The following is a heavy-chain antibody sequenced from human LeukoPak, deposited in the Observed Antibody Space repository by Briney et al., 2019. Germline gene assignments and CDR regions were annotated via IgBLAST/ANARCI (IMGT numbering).Heavy chain of an antibody. CDR3: ARATCGGDCYSSSLSPYYFDY. CDR1: GFTVSSNY. Sequence: GGSLRLSCAASGFTVSSNYMSWVRQAPGKGLEWVSVIYSGGSTYYAVSVKGRFTISRDNSKNTLYLQMNSLRAEDTAVYYCARATCGGDCYSSSLSPYYFDYWGQGTLVTVSS. V-gene: IGHV3-53*01. D-gene: IGHD2-21*02. J-gene: IGHJ4*02. CDR2: IYSGGST.